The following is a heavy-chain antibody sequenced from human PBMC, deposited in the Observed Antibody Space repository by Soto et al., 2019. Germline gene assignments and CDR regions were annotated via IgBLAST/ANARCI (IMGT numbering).Heavy chain of an antibody. D-gene: IGHD3-10*01. CDR1: GGSISSGDYY. V-gene: IGHV4-30-4*01. CDR2: IYYSGST. Sequence: PSETLSLTCTVSGGSISSGDYYWSWIRQPPGKGLEWIGYIYYSGSTYYNPSLKSRVTISVDTSKNQFSLKLSSVTAADTAVYYCARDHRLGVGGSGSYSHNWFDPWGQGTLVTVSS. CDR3: ARDHRLGVGGSGSYSHNWFDP. J-gene: IGHJ5*02.